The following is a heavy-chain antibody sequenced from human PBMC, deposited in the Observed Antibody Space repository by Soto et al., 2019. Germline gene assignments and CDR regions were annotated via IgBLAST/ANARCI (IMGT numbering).Heavy chain of an antibody. V-gene: IGHV3-23*01. CDR1: GFTFSSYA. CDR2: ISGSGGST. J-gene: IGHJ4*02. Sequence: EVQLLESGGGLVQPGGSLRLSCAASGFTFSSYAMSWVRQAPGKGLEWVSAISGSGGSTYYADSVKGRFTISRDNSKNTLYLQMNSLRAEDTAIYYCAKRPNYFGSGFDYWGQGTLVTVSS. CDR3: AKRPNYFGSGFDY. D-gene: IGHD3-10*01.